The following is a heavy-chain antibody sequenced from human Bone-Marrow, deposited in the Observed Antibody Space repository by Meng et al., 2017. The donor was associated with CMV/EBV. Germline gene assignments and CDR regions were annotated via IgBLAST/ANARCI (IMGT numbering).Heavy chain of an antibody. CDR1: GGTFSSYA. Sequence: SVKVSCKASGGTFSSYAISWVRQAPGQGLEWMGGIIPIFGTASYAQKFQGRVTITTDESTSTVYMELSSLRSEDTAVYYCARAWYSGSAGDYCAMDVWGQGNTVTVSS. CDR2: IIPIFGTA. CDR3: ARAWYSGSAGDYCAMDV. D-gene: IGHD1-26*01. V-gene: IGHV1-69*05. J-gene: IGHJ6*02.